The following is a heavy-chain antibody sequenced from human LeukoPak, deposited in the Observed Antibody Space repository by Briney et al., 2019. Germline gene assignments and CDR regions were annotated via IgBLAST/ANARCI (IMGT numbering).Heavy chain of an antibody. CDR1: GYTFTGYY. J-gene: IGHJ4*02. Sequence: ASVKVSCKASGYTFTGYYMHWVRQAPGQGLEWMGWINPNSGGTNYAQKFQGRVTMTRDTSISTAYMELSRLRSDDTAVYYCARLSAQEYYDILTGYYYFDYWGQGTLVTVSS. D-gene: IGHD3-9*01. CDR3: ARLSAQEYYDILTGYYYFDY. V-gene: IGHV1-2*02. CDR2: INPNSGGT.